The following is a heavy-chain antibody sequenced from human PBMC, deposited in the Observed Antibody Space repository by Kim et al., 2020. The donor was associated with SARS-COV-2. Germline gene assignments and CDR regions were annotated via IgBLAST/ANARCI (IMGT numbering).Heavy chain of an antibody. V-gene: IGHV3-13*01. Sequence: GGSLRLSCAASGFTFSSYDMHWVRQATGKGLEWVSAIGTAGDTYYPGSVKGRFTISRENAKNSLYLQMNSLRAGDTAVYYCAGGQQQLVRRNYYYYMDVWGKGTTVTVSS. D-gene: IGHD6-13*01. CDR3: AGGQQQLVRRNYYYYMDV. CDR1: GFTFSSYD. J-gene: IGHJ6*03. CDR2: IGTAGDT.